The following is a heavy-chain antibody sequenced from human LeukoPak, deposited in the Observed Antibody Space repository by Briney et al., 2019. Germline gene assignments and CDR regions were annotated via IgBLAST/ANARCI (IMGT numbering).Heavy chain of an antibody. CDR1: GFTFSSYA. V-gene: IGHV3-23*01. D-gene: IGHD2-15*01. CDR3: AKVTGGYCSGGSCFQGDYYGMDV. CDR2: ISGSGGST. J-gene: IGHJ6*02. Sequence: PGGSLRLSCAASGFTFSSYAMSWVRQAPGKGLEWVSAISGSGGSTYYADSVKGRFTISRDNSKNTLYLQVNSLRAEDTAVYYCAKVTGGYCSGGSCFQGDYYGMDVWGQGTTVTVSS.